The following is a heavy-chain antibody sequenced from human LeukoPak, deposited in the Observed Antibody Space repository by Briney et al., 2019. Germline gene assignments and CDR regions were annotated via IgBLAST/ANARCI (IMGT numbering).Heavy chain of an antibody. CDR2: INGDGSRT. D-gene: IGHD4-17*01. CDR1: GFTFSTNW. V-gene: IGHV3-74*01. Sequence: GGSLRLSCAASGFTFSTNWMHWVRQAPGKGLVWVSRINGDGSRTNYADSVEGRFTISRDNAKNTVYLQMNSLRAEDTAVYYCARGATYAYYFDYWGQGTLVTVSS. J-gene: IGHJ4*02. CDR3: ARGATYAYYFDY.